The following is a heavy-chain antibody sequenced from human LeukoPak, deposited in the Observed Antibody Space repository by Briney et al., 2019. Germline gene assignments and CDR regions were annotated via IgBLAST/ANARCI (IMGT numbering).Heavy chain of an antibody. CDR3: ARDDCRSTTCYLCYFEY. Sequence: ASVKVSCKASGYTFTSYGISWVRQAPGQGLEWMGWISAYNGNTNYAQKLQGRVTMTTDTSTSRAYMELRSLRSDDTAVYSCARDDCRSTTCYLCYFEYWGQGTLVTGSS. D-gene: IGHD2-2*01. CDR2: ISAYNGNT. CDR1: GYTFTSYG. V-gene: IGHV1-18*01. J-gene: IGHJ4*02.